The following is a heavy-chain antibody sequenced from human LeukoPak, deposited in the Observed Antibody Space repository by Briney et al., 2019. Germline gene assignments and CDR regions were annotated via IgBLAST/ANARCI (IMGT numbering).Heavy chain of an antibody. J-gene: IGHJ5*02. Sequence: SETLSLTCAVYGGSFSGYYWSWIRQPPGKGLEWIGEINHSGSTNYNPSLKGRVTISVDTSKNQFSLKLSSVTAADTAVYYCARLRRITGTKPGGWFDPWGQGTLVTVSS. CDR3: ARLRRITGTKPGGWFDP. CDR1: GGSFSGYY. D-gene: IGHD1-7*01. V-gene: IGHV4-34*01. CDR2: INHSGST.